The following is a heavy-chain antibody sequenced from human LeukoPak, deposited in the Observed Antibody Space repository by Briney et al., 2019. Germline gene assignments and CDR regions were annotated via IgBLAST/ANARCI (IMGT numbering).Heavy chain of an antibody. CDR3: ARASYSSSWSIDY. Sequence: SQTLSLTCAISGDSVSRNSAAWNWIRQSPSRGLEWLGRTFCRSQCYNDYAVSVKSRIIINPDTSKNQLSLQLNSVTPEDTAVYYCARASYSSSWSIDYWGQGTRVTVSS. CDR1: GDSVSRNSAA. J-gene: IGHJ4*02. D-gene: IGHD6-13*01. CDR2: TFCRSQCYN. V-gene: IGHV6-1*01.